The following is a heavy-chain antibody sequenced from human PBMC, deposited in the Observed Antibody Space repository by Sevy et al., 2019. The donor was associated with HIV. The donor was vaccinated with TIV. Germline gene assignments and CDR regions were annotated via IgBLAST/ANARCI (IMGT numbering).Heavy chain of an antibody. Sequence: GGSLRLSCAASGFTFSGYYMSRIRQAPGKGLEWVSYISSRSSYRKYADSVRGRFTISRDNAKNALYLQMNSLRAEDTAVYYGARYRIAAADHYFGYWGKGSLVTVSS. CDR1: GFTFSGYY. J-gene: IGHJ4*02. CDR3: ARYRIAAADHYFGY. D-gene: IGHD6-13*01. CDR2: ISSRSSYR. V-gene: IGHV3-11*06.